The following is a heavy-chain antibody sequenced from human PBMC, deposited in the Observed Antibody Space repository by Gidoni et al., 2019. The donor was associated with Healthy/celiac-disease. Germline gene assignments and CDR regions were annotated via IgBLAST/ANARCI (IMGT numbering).Heavy chain of an antibody. CDR1: GYTFTSYY. J-gene: IGHJ4*02. D-gene: IGHD6-13*01. Sequence: GAEEKKPGASVKVSCKASGYTFTSYYMHWVRQAPGQGLEWMGIINPSGGSTSYAQKFQGRVTMTRDTSTSTVYMELSSLRSEDTAVYYCARDALASSIAAAYFDYWGQGTLVTVSS. V-gene: IGHV1-46*01. CDR3: ARDALASSIAAAYFDY. CDR2: INPSGGST.